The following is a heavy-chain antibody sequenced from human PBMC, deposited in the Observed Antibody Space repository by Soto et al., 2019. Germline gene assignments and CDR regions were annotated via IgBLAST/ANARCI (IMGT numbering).Heavy chain of an antibody. CDR3: AKDGLAVPEDYYYYGMDV. J-gene: IGHJ6*02. D-gene: IGHD2-2*01. CDR2: ISGSGGST. V-gene: IGHV3-23*01. Sequence: PGGSLRLSCAASGFTFSSYAMSWVRQAPGKGLEWVSAISGSGGSTYYADSVKGRFTISRDNSKNTLYLQMNSLRAEDTAVYYCAKDGLAVPEDYYYYGMDVWGQGTTVTVSS. CDR1: GFTFSSYA.